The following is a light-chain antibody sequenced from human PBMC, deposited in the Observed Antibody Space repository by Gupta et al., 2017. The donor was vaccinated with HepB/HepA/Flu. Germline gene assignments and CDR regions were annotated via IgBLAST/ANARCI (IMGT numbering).Light chain of an antibody. V-gene: IGKV3-11*01. J-gene: IGKJ1*01. CDR1: QSVSSY. CDR2: DAS. Sequence: EIVLTQSPATLSLSPGERATLSCRASQSVSSYLAWYQQKPGQAPRLLIYDASNRATGIPARFSGSGSGTDFTLTISSLEPEDFADYDGQQRRTFGQGTKVEIK. CDR3: QQRRT.